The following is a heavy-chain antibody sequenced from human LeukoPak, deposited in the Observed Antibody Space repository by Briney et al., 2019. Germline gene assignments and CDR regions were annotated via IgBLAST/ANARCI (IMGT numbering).Heavy chain of an antibody. D-gene: IGHD2-15*01. CDR1: DTSINTYY. Sequence: SETLSLTCTVSDTSINTYYWSWIRQPAGKGLEWIGHIYTTGTTNYNPSLKSRVTMSIDTSKNQFSLKLSSVTAADTAVYYCARAERYPHYYFDYWGQGTLVTVSS. CDR3: ARAERYPHYYFDY. V-gene: IGHV4-4*07. CDR2: IYTTGTT. J-gene: IGHJ4*02.